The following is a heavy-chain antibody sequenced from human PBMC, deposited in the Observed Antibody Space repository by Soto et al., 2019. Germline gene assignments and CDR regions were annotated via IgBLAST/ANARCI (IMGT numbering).Heavy chain of an antibody. D-gene: IGHD1-20*01. CDR1: GGSFSGYY. Sequence: PSETLSLTCAVYGGSFSGYYWSWIRQPPGKGLEWIGEINHSGSTNYNPSLKSRVTISVDTSKNQFSLKLSSVTAADTAVYYCARGGARGYNWNYYYYYMDVWGKGTTVTVSS. CDR3: ARGGARGYNWNYYYYYMDV. CDR2: INHSGST. V-gene: IGHV4-34*01. J-gene: IGHJ6*03.